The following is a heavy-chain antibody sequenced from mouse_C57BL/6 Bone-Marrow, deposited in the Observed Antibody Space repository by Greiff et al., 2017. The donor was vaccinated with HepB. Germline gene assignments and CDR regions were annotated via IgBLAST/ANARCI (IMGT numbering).Heavy chain of an antibody. V-gene: IGHV1-50*01. CDR1: GYTFTSYW. D-gene: IGHD2-2*01. CDR3: AREVVTTGWYFDV. Sequence: VKQSCKASGYTFTSYWMQWVKQRPGQGLEWIGEIDPSDSYTNYNQKFKGKATLTVDTSSSTAYMQLSSLTSEDSAVYYCAREVVTTGWYFDVWGTGTTVTVSS. CDR2: IDPSDSYT. J-gene: IGHJ1*03.